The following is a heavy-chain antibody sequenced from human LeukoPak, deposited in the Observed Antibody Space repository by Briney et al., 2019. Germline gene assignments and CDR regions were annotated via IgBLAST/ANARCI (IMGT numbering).Heavy chain of an antibody. CDR1: AFTFSSYA. Sequence: GGSLRPSCAASAFTFSSYAMHWVRQAPGKGLEWVAVISYDGSNKYYADSVKGRFTISRDNSKNTLYLQMNSLRAEDTAVYYCARDRGGRDGYNLFDAFDIWGQGTMVTVSS. V-gene: IGHV3-30*04. D-gene: IGHD5-24*01. J-gene: IGHJ3*02. CDR2: ISYDGSNK. CDR3: ARDRGGRDGYNLFDAFDI.